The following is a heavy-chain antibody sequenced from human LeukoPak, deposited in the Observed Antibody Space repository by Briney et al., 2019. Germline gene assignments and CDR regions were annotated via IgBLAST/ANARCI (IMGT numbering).Heavy chain of an antibody. D-gene: IGHD2-21*02. CDR3: ERECGGDCYSDY. CDR2: IKEDGSAK. Sequence: GGSLRLSCAASGFNFGIYWMSWGRQAPGKGLEWVAHIKEDGSAKYYVDSVKGRFTISRENAKNSVYLQMNSLRAEDTAVYYCERECGGDCYSDYWGQGTLVTVSS. J-gene: IGHJ4*02. CDR1: GFNFGIYW. V-gene: IGHV3-7*01.